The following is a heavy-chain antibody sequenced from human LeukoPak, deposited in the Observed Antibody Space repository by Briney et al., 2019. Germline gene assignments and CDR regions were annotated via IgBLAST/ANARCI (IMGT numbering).Heavy chain of an antibody. V-gene: IGHV1-69*05. CDR2: IITIFDTG. D-gene: IGHD3-22*01. Sequence: SVKVSCKVSGCTLTELSMHWVRQAPGQGLEWMGGIITIFDTGNYAQKFQGRVTMTRDMSTSTVYMELSSLRSEDTAVYYCARTEFVSSGYYGYWGQGTLVTVSS. J-gene: IGHJ4*02. CDR1: GCTLTELS. CDR3: ARTEFVSSGYYGY.